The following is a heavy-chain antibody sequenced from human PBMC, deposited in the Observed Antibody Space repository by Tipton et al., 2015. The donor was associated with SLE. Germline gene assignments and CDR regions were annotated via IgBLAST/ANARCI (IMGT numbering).Heavy chain of an antibody. J-gene: IGHJ6*03. D-gene: IGHD3-3*01. V-gene: IGHV6-1*01. Sequence: GLVKPSQTLSLTCAISGDSVSSNSAAWNWIRQSPSRGLEWLGRTYYRSKWYNDYAVSVKSRITINPDTSKNQFSLKLSSVTAADTAVYYWATESGHYDFWSGYYTHYYYMDVWGKGTTVTVSS. CDR3: ATESGHYDFWSGYYTHYYYMDV. CDR2: TYYRSKWYN. CDR1: GDSVSSNSAA.